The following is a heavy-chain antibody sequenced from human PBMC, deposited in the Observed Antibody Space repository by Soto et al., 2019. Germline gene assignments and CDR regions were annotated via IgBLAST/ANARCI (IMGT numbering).Heavy chain of an antibody. CDR3: ARAPEGSCSPQTRPDL. J-gene: IGHJ4*02. CDR2: ISQTGTT. Sequence: PSETVSLNRSLYSGSLSCYYLIWISQPPRKRLELFGEISQTGTTNFSSSLKSRVSISVDTYKNHFSLNLTSLTAEYTDVYYCARAPEGSCSPQTRPDLWGQGSLVTVSS. D-gene: IGHD2-15*01. V-gene: IGHV4-34*01. CDR1: SGSLSCYY.